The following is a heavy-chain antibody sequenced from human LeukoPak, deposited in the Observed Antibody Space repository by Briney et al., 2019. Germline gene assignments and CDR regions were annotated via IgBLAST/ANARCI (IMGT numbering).Heavy chain of an antibody. V-gene: IGHV3-9*03. D-gene: IGHD6-19*01. J-gene: IGHJ3*02. CDR2: ISWNSGSI. CDR3: SKSESGGWPIDAFDI. CDR1: GFTFDDYA. Sequence: PGRSLRLSCAASGFTFDDYAMHWVRQAPGKGLEWVSGISWNSGSIGYADSVKGRFTISRDNAKDSLYLQMNNLRAEDMALYYCSKSESGGWPIDAFDIWGQGTMVTVSS.